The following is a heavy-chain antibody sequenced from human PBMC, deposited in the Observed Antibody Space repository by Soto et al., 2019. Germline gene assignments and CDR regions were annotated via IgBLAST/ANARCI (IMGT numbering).Heavy chain of an antibody. J-gene: IGHJ5*02. CDR3: ARDVDTTSHLNWFDP. D-gene: IGHD5-18*01. CDR1: GFSLSGYG. V-gene: IGHV3-33*01. CDR2: IWYDGTTK. Sequence: QVQLVESGGGVVQPGRSLRLSCAVSGFSLSGYGVHWVRQAPGKGLEWVAVIWYDGTTKNYADSVKGRFTISRDSSKNTVYRQMDSLKVEDTAVYYCARDVDTTSHLNWFDPWGQGALVTVSS.